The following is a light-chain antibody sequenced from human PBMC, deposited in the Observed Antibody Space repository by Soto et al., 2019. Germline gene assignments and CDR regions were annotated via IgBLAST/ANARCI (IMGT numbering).Light chain of an antibody. CDR2: DAS. CDR1: QSFSSSS. J-gene: IGKJ2*01. V-gene: IGKV3-20*01. CDR3: QQLNSYPHT. Sequence: EIVLTQSPGTLSLSPGERASLSCRASQSFSSSSLAWFQQKPGQAPRLLIYDASNRATGIPDRFSGSGSGTDFTLTISSLQPEDFATYYCQQLNSYPHTFGQGTKLEIK.